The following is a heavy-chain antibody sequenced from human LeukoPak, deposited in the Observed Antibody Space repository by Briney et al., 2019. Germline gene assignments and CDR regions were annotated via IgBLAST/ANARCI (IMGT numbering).Heavy chain of an antibody. Sequence: PGRSLRLSCAASGFTFSSYAMHWVRQAPGKGLEWVAVISYDGSNKYYADSVKGRFTISRDNARNTVFLQMNSLRAEDTAVYYCARDFDMGITPGDDFDFWGQGTLVTVSS. D-gene: IGHD3-9*01. CDR3: ARDFDMGITPGDDFDF. V-gene: IGHV3-30*07. J-gene: IGHJ4*02. CDR1: GFTFSSYA. CDR2: ISYDGSNK.